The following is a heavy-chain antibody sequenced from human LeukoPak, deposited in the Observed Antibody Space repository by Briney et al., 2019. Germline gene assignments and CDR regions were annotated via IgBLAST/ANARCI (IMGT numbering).Heavy chain of an antibody. Sequence: SETLSLTCTVSGGSISSYYWSWIRQPPGKGLEWIGYIYYSGSTNCNPSLKSRVTISVDTSKNQFSLKLSSVTAADTAVYYCARVTSSSWYNWFDPWGQGTLVTVSS. J-gene: IGHJ5*02. CDR3: ARVTSSSWYNWFDP. D-gene: IGHD6-13*01. CDR2: IYYSGST. V-gene: IGHV4-59*01. CDR1: GGSISSYY.